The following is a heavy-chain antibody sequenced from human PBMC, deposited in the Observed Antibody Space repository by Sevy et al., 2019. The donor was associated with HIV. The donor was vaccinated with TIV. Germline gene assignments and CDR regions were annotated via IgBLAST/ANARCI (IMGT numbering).Heavy chain of an antibody. CDR1: GFSFSTYW. V-gene: IGHV3-7*01. CDR3: XXXNSGSFDY. CDR2: IKQDESEK. Sequence: GGSLRLSCAASGFSFSTYWMHWVRQAPGKGLEWVANIKQDESEKYYVASVKGRFTISRDNAKNSVYLEMNSLRPEDXXXXXXXXXNSGSFDYWGQGTLVTVSS. D-gene: IGHD3-22*01. J-gene: IGHJ4*02.